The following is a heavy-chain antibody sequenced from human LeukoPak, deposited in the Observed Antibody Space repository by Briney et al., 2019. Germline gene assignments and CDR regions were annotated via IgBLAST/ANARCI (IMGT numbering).Heavy chain of an antibody. D-gene: IGHD5-24*01. CDR1: GFTFDDYA. V-gene: IGHV3-9*01. CDR3: AKDIRDEMATIPIDY. Sequence: QPGGSLRLSCAASGFTFDDYAMHWVRHAPGKGLEWVSGISWNSGRIGYADSVKGRFTISRDNAKKSLYLQMNSLRAEDTALYYCAKDIRDEMATIPIDYWGQGTLVTVSS. J-gene: IGHJ4*02. CDR2: ISWNSGRI.